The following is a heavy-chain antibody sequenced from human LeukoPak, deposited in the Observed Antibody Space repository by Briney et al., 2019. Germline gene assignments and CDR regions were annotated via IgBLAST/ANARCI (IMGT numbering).Heavy chain of an antibody. D-gene: IGHD3-22*01. V-gene: IGHV3-23*01. Sequence: PGGSLRLSCAASGFTFSSYAMSWVRQAPGKGLEWVSAISGSGGSTYYADSVKGRFTISRDNSKNTLYLQMNSLRVEDTAVYYCAKVPYYYDSSGYFNIWGQGTMVTVSS. J-gene: IGHJ3*02. CDR3: AKVPYYYDSSGYFNI. CDR2: ISGSGGST. CDR1: GFTFSSYA.